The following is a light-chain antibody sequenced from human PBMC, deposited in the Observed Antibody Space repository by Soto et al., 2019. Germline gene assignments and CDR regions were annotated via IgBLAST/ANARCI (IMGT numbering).Light chain of an antibody. V-gene: IGKV3-11*01. J-gene: IGKJ1*01. CDR3: QQYNDYSAWT. CDR2: GAS. Sequence: EIVLTQSPATLSLSPGERATLSCRASQSISTYLAWYQQKPGQTPRLLIYGASNRATGIPDRFSGTESGTEFTLTISSLRPDDFATYYCQQYNDYSAWTFGQGTKVDIK. CDR1: QSISTY.